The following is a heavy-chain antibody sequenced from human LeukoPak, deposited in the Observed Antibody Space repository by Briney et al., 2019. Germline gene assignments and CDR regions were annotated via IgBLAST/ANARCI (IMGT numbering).Heavy chain of an antibody. D-gene: IGHD3-22*01. Sequence: SETLSLTCAVYGGSFSGYYWSWIRQPPGKGLEWIGEINHSGSTNYNPSLKSRVTISVDTSKNQFSLKLSSVTAADTAVYYCARDQGYYDSSGYYTLWGQGTMVTVSS. CDR2: INHSGST. J-gene: IGHJ3*01. CDR3: ARDQGYYDSSGYYTL. V-gene: IGHV4-34*01. CDR1: GGSFSGYY.